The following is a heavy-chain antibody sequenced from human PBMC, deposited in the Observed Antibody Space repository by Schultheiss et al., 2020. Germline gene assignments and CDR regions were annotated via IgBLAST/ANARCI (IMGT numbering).Heavy chain of an antibody. Sequence: GGSLRLSCAASGFTFSSYAMSWVRQAPGKGLEWVSAISGSGGSTYYADSVKGRFTISRDNSKNTLYLQMNSLRAEDTAVYYCAKVPRDILTGLYYYGMDVWGKGTTV. V-gene: IGHV3-23*01. J-gene: IGHJ6*04. CDR2: ISGSGGST. CDR3: AKVPRDILTGLYYYGMDV. D-gene: IGHD3-9*01. CDR1: GFTFSSYA.